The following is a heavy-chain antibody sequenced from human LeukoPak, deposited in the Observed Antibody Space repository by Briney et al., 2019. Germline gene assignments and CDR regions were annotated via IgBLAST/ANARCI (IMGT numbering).Heavy chain of an antibody. CDR1: GFTFSSYG. J-gene: IGHJ4*02. CDR2: IRYDGSNK. D-gene: IGHD6-13*01. Sequence: GGSLRLSCAASGFTFSSYGMHWVRQAPGKGLEWVAFIRYDGSNKYYADSVKGRFTISRDNSKNTLYLQMNSLRAEDTAVYYCARVPRIAAAGYFDYWGQGTLVTVSS. CDR3: ARVPRIAAAGYFDY. V-gene: IGHV3-30*02.